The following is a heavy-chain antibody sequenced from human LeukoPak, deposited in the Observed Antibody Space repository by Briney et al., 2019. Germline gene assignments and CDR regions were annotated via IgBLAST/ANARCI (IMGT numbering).Heavy chain of an antibody. J-gene: IGHJ1*01. Sequence: GGSLRLSCAASGFTFSHYGMHWVRQTPGAGLEWVAVIWSDGSDKYYAKSVKGRFTISRDNSKNSLFLQMNSLRAEDTVVYYCAKDAQRGFDYSNSLQNWGQGILVTVSS. V-gene: IGHV3-33*06. CDR3: AKDAQRGFDYSNSLQN. CDR1: GFTFSHYG. CDR2: IWSDGSDK. D-gene: IGHD4-11*01.